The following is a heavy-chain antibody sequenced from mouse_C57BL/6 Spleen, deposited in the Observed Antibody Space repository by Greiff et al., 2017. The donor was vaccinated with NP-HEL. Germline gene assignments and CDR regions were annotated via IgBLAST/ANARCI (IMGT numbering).Heavy chain of an antibody. J-gene: IGHJ4*01. CDR1: GYSITSGYY. CDR3: ARENPFYAMDY. V-gene: IGHV3-6*01. CDR2: ISYDGSN. Sequence: ESGPGLVKPSQSLSLTCSVTGYSITSGYYWNWIRQFPGNKLEWMGYISYDGSNNYNPSLKNRISITRDTSKNQFFLKLNSVTTEDTATYYCARENPFYAMDYWGQGTSVTVSS.